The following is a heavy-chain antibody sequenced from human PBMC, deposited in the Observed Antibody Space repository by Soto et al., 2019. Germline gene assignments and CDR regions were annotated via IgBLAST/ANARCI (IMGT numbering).Heavy chain of an antibody. J-gene: IGHJ4*02. CDR1: GGSINTFY. V-gene: IGHV4-4*07. D-gene: IGHD5-12*01. CDR3: AREGSYSAYNFAHGIQLWSFDF. CDR2: IFSSGST. Sequence: SETLSLTCTVSGGSINTFYWSWVRQPAGKGLEWIGRIFSSGSTSFNPSLESRVAMSVDTSKNHFSLNLSSVTAADMAVYYCAREGSYSAYNFAHGIQLWSFDFWGQGALVT.